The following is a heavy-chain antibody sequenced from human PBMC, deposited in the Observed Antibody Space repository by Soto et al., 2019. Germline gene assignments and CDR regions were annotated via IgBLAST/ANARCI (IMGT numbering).Heavy chain of an antibody. Sequence: PGGSLRLSCAASGFTFSNAWMNWVRQAPGKGLEWVGRIKSKTDGGTTDYAAPVKGRFTISRDDSKNTLYLQMNSLKTEDTAVYYCTTAQWATYYYGSGSYYAVGMDVWGQGTTLTVSS. CDR2: IKSKTDGGTT. D-gene: IGHD3-10*01. CDR1: GFTFSNAW. J-gene: IGHJ6*02. CDR3: TTAQWATYYYGSGSYYAVGMDV. V-gene: IGHV3-15*07.